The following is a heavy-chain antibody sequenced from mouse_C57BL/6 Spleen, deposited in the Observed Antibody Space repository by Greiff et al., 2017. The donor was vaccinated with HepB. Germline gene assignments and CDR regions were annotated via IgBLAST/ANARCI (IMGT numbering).Heavy chain of an antibody. CDR1: GFTFSDYY. Sequence: EVKLVESEGGLVQPGSSMKPSCTASGFTFSDYYMAWVRQVPEKGLEWVANINYDGSSTYYLDSLKSRFIISRDNAKNILYLQMSRLKSEDTATYYCARDPGTDWYFDVWGTGTTVTVSS. V-gene: IGHV5-16*01. CDR2: INYDGSST. CDR3: ARDPGTDWYFDV. D-gene: IGHD3-3*01. J-gene: IGHJ1*03.